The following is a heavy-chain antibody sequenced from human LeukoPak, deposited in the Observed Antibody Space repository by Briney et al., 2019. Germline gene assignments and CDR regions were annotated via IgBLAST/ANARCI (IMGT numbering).Heavy chain of an antibody. CDR3: ARDGSSWSRLVLNASGWFDP. V-gene: IGHV4-59*12. CDR2: IYYSGST. D-gene: IGHD6-13*01. Sequence: PSETLSLTCTVSGGSISSYYWSWIRQPLGKGQEWIGCIYYSGSTNYNPSLKSRVTISVDTSKNQFSLKLSSVTAADTAVYYCARDGSSWSRLVLNASGWFDPWGQGTLVTVSS. J-gene: IGHJ5*02. CDR1: GGSISSYY.